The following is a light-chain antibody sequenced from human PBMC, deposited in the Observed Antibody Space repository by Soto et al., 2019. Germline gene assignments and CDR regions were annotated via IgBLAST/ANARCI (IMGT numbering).Light chain of an antibody. CDR3: QQYGSSPPRELT. Sequence: EIVLTQSPGTLSLSPGEGATLSCRASQSVSNSYLAWYQQKPGQAPRVLIYGASSRATGIPDRFSGSGSGTDFTLTISRLEPEDFAVYYCQQYGSSPPRELTFGGGTKVEI. CDR2: GAS. CDR1: QSVSNSY. V-gene: IGKV3-20*01. J-gene: IGKJ4*01.